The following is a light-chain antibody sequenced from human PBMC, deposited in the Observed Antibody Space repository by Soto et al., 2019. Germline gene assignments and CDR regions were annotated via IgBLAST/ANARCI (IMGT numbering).Light chain of an antibody. CDR1: QSISSW. CDR3: QHYNSYSEA. CDR2: KAS. J-gene: IGKJ1*01. V-gene: IGKV1-5*03. Sequence: DIQMTQFPSTLSASVGARVTITCRASQSISSWLAWYQQKPGKAPKLLIYKASTLKSGVPSRFSGSGSGTEFTLTISSLQPDEFATYYCQHYNSYSEAFGQGTKVDIK.